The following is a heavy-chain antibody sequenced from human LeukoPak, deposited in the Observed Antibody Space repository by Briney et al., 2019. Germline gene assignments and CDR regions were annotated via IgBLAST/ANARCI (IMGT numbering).Heavy chain of an antibody. CDR2: INHSGST. Sequence: SETLSLTCAVYGGSFSGYYWSWIRQPPGKGLEWIGEINHSGSTNYNPSLKSRVTISVDTSKNQFSLKLSSVTAADTAVYYCARVYCSGGSCYSSWFDPWGQGTLVTVSS. J-gene: IGHJ5*02. D-gene: IGHD2-15*01. CDR3: ARVYCSGGSCYSSWFDP. V-gene: IGHV4-34*01. CDR1: GGSFSGYY.